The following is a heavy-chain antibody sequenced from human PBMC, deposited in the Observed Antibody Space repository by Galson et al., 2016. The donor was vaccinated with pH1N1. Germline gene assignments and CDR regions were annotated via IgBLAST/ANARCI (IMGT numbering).Heavy chain of an antibody. CDR1: GGSVSSGHSY. CDR2: SFYSGTT. V-gene: IGHV4-61*01. D-gene: IGHD3-3*01. J-gene: IGHJ4*02. Sequence: SETLSLTCNVSGGSVSSGHSYWSWLRQFPGKGLEWIGYSFYSGTTNNNPSPENRFVITLDTSKNQCNLKLTSVSAADTAVYYCARVRPYYFWGGYFDSWGQGILVTVSP. CDR3: ARVRPYYFWGGYFDS.